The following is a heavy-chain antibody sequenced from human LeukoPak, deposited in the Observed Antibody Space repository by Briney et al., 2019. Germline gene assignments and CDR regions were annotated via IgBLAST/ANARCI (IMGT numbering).Heavy chain of an antibody. CDR1: GFTFSSYA. V-gene: IGHV3-23*01. J-gene: IGHJ5*02. D-gene: IGHD3-3*01. CDR3: AKETQPSIFGVVTINDNWFDP. Sequence: PGGSLRLSCAASGFTFSSYAMSWVRQAPGKGLEWVSAISGSGGSTYYADSVKGRFTISRDNSKNTLYLQMNSLRAEDTAVYYCAKETQPSIFGVVTINDNWFDPWGQGTLVTVSS. CDR2: ISGSGGST.